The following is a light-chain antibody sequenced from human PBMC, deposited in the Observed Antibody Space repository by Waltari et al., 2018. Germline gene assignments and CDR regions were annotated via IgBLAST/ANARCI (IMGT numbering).Light chain of an antibody. J-gene: IGLJ1*01. CDR1: SSDVGTYDY. V-gene: IGLV2-14*03. Sequence: QSALTQPASVSGSPGQSITISCTGTSSDVGTYDYVSWYQQHPGKAPKLMIYDVTKRPSGIANRFSGSKSGNTASLTISGLQAEDEADYYCSSYTTSSTVYVFGTGTKVTVL. CDR3: SSYTTSSTVYV. CDR2: DVT.